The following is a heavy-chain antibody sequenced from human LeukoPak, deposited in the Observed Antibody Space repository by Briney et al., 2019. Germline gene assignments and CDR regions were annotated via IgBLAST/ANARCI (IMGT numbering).Heavy chain of an antibody. CDR2: IYPGDSDT. CDR3: ARHGYAEDIVVVPAAHFDY. J-gene: IGHJ4*02. D-gene: IGHD2-2*01. Sequence: KCPGSPFTIYSSGWGRPMPGKGLGWMGMIYPGDSDTRYSPSFQGLVTISADKSIRTAYVQWRSLKASDTAMYYCARHGYAEDIVVVPAAHFDYWGQGTLVTVSS. V-gene: IGHV5-51*01. CDR1: GSPFTIYS.